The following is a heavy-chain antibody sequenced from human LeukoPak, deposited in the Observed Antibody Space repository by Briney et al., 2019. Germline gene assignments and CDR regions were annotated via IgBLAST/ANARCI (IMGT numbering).Heavy chain of an antibody. CDR2: INPNSGGT. CDR3: ARDLRRYYYDSSGYLPHDAFDI. D-gene: IGHD3-22*01. CDR1: GYTFTGYY. J-gene: IGHJ3*02. V-gene: IGHV1-2*02. Sequence: ASVKVSCKASGYTFTGYYMHWVRQAPGQGLEWMGWINPNSGGTNYAQKFQGRVTMTRDTSISTAYMELSRLRSDDTAVYYCARDLRRYYYDSSGYLPHDAFDIWGQGTMVTVSS.